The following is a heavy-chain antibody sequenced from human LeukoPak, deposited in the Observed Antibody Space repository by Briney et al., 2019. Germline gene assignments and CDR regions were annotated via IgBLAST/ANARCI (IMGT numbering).Heavy chain of an antibody. V-gene: IGHV3-33*06. D-gene: IGHD3-22*01. CDR1: GFTFSSYG. CDR3: AKGTYYYDSSGYAFDY. Sequence: QPGRXLRLSCAASGFTFSSYGMHWVRQAPGKGLEWVAVIWYDGSNKYYADSVKGRFTISRDNSKNTLYLQMNSLRAEDTAVYYCAKGTYYYDSSGYAFDYWGQGTLVTVSS. CDR2: IWYDGSNK. J-gene: IGHJ4*02.